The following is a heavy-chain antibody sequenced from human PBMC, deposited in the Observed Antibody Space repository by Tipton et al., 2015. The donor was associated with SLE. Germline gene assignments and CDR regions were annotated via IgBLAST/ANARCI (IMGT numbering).Heavy chain of an antibody. D-gene: IGHD3-10*02. Sequence: SLRLSCAVSGFTFDDSVHNSAMHWVRQVPGKGLEWVSGISWNEDSTHYADSVKGRFIISRNNARKSLFLQMNSLRPEDTAIYYWVKDMDSIGSKSTMYYWGQGTLVTVPA. CDR3: VKDMDSIGSKSTMYY. CDR1: GFTFDDSVHNSA. CDR2: ISWNEDST. V-gene: IGHV3-9*01. J-gene: IGHJ4*02.